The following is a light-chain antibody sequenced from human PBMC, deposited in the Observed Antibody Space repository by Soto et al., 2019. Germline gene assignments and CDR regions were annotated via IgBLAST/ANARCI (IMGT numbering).Light chain of an antibody. CDR3: CSYASTSSVV. CDR2: EVS. J-gene: IGLJ2*01. Sequence: QSALTQPASVSGSPGQSITISCTGSSSDVGSFDLVSWHQQHPGKAPKLLIYEVSQRPSGISNRFSGSKSGNTASLTISGLQAEXEADYYCCSYASTSSVVFGGGTQLTVL. CDR1: SSDVGSFDL. V-gene: IGLV2-23*02.